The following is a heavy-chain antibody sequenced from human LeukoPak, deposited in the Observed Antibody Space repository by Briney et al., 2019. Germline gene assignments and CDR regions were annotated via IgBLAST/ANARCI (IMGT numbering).Heavy chain of an antibody. D-gene: IGHD4/OR15-4a*01. J-gene: IGHJ4*02. CDR1: GGTFSSYA. CDR2: IIPILGIA. V-gene: IGHV1-69*04. Sequence: ASVKVSCKASGGTFSSYAISWVRQAPGQGLEWMGRIIPILGIANYARKFQGRVTITADKSTSTAYMELSSLRSEDTAVYYCARAVSRRAVLDYWGQGTLVTVSS. CDR3: ARAVSRRAVLDY.